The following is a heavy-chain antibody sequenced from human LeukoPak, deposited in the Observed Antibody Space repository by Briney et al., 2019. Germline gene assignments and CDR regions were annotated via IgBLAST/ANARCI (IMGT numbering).Heavy chain of an antibody. D-gene: IGHD5-12*01. CDR3: ARVVATITSRWDWFDP. J-gene: IGHJ5*02. CDR1: GGSISSSSYY. CDR2: IYYSGST. Sequence: SETLSLTCTVSGGSISSSSYYGGWIRQPPGKGLEWIGSIYYSGSTYYNPSLKSRVTISVDTSKNQFSLKLSSVTAADTAVYYCARVVATITSRWDWFDPWGQGTLVTVSS. V-gene: IGHV4-39*07.